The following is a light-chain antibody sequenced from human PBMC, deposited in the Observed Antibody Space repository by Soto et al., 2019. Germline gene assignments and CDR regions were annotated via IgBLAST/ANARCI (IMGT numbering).Light chain of an antibody. V-gene: IGLV2-23*02. CDR2: EVN. Sequence: QSALTQPASVSGSPGQSIAISCTGVRTDVDGYDYVSWYQQHPGKAPQLIIYEVNTRPSGISNRFSGSKSGDTASLTISGLQAEDEADYFCCSYAGTVAYVFGTGPKVTV. J-gene: IGLJ1*01. CDR3: CSYAGTVAYV. CDR1: RTDVDGYDY.